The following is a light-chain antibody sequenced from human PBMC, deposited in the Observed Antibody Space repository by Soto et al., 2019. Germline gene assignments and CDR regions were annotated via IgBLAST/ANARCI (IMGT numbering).Light chain of an antibody. V-gene: IGLV7-43*01. CDR1: TGAVTSGYY. CDR3: LLYYGGAV. Sequence: QAVVTQEPSLTVSPGGTVTLTCASSTGAVTSGYYPNWFQQKPGQAPRALIYSTSIKHSWTPARFSGSLLGGKAALTLSGVQPEDEAEYYCLLYYGGAVFGGGTKLTVL. J-gene: IGLJ2*01. CDR2: STS.